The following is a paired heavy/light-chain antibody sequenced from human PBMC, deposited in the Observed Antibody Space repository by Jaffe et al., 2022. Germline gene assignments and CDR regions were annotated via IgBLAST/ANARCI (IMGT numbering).Light chain of an antibody. CDR3: CSYAGSANNYV. Sequence: QSALTQPPSASGSPGQSVAISCTGTSSDVGAYNYVSWYQQHPGKAPKLIIYKVNQRPSGVPDRFSGSKSGNTASLTVSGLQAEDEADYYCCSYAGSANNYVFGTGTKVTVL. J-gene: IGLJ1*01. CDR2: KVN. V-gene: IGLV2-8*01. CDR1: SSDVGAYNY.
Heavy chain of an antibody. V-gene: IGHV3-74*01. J-gene: IGHJ3*02. Sequence: EVQLVESGGDIVQPGGSLRLSCAASGFTFSNYWIHWVRQAPGKGLVWVSRIDNDGSVTFYADSVKGRFTMSRDNGKNTLYLQMNSLRVEDTAVYYCARGDSEAYDIWGPGAMVTVSS. CDR3: ARGDSEAYDI. CDR1: GFTFSNYW. CDR2: IDNDGSVT. D-gene: IGHD1-26*01.